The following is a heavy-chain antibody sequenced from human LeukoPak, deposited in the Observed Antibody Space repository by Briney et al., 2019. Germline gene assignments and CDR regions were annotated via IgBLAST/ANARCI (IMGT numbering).Heavy chain of an antibody. D-gene: IGHD5-24*01. CDR2: IYYSGST. J-gene: IGHJ5*02. CDR1: GGSISSHY. Sequence: SETLSLTCTVSGGSISSHYWSWIRQPPGKGLEWIGYIYYSGSTNYNPSLKSRVTISVDTSKHQLSLKLSSVTAADTAVYYCARARVEMATILDWFDPWGQGTLVTVSS. CDR3: ARARVEMATILDWFDP. V-gene: IGHV4-59*11.